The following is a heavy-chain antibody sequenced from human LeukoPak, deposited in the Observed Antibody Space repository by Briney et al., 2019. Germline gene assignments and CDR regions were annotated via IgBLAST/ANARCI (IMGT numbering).Heavy chain of an antibody. V-gene: IGHV1-18*01. D-gene: IGHD2-2*01. J-gene: IGHJ4*02. Sequence: GASMKVSCKASGYTFTSYGISWVRQAPGQGLEWMGWISAYNGNTNYAQKLQGRATMTTDTSTSTAYMELRSLRSDDTAVYYCARGRSVGVVPAAILYWGQGTLVTVSS. CDR1: GYTFTSYG. CDR3: ARGRSVGVVPAAILY. CDR2: ISAYNGNT.